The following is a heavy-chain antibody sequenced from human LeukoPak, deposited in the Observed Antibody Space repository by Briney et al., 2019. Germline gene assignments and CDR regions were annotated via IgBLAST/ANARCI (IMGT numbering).Heavy chain of an antibody. CDR2: ISWNSGSI. J-gene: IGHJ3*02. D-gene: IGHD2-21*02. CDR1: GFTFDDYA. CDR3: AKDIRAYCGGDCSGAFDI. V-gene: IGHV3-9*01. Sequence: GGSLRLSCAASGFTFDDYAMHWVRQAPGKGLEWVSGISWNSGSIGYADSVKGRLTISRDNAKNSLYLQMNSLRAEDTALYYCAKDIRAYCGGDCSGAFDIWGQGTMVTVSS.